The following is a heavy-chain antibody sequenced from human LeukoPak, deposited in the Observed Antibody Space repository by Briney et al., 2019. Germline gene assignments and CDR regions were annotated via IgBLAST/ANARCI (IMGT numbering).Heavy chain of an antibody. CDR1: GGSISSYY. CDR2: IYTSGST. CDR3: ARAYYDSWSGYYVYFDY. J-gene: IGHJ4*02. V-gene: IGHV4-4*07. D-gene: IGHD3-3*01. Sequence: SETLSLTCTVSGGSISSYYWGWIRQPAGKGLEWIGRIYTSGSTNYNPSLKSRVTMSVDTSKNQFSLKLSSVTAADTAVYYCARAYYDSWSGYYVYFDYWGQGTLVTVSS.